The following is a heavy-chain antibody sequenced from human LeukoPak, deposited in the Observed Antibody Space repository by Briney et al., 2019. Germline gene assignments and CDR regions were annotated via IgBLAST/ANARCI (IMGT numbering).Heavy chain of an antibody. CDR3: AKVPPSITAAGNWLGP. V-gene: IGHV1-2*06. D-gene: IGHD6-13*01. CDR1: GYTFTGYY. Sequence: AXVKVSCKASGYTFTGYYIHWVRQAPGQGLEWMGRINPNTGGTDYAQKFQSRVTMTRDTSITTAYMELSRLTSDDTAIYYCAKVPPSITAAGNWLGPWGQGALVTVSS. J-gene: IGHJ5*02. CDR2: INPNTGGT.